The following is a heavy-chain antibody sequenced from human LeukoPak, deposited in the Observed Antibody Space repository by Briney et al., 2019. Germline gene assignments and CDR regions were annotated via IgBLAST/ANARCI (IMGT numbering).Heavy chain of an antibody. CDR3: TRGVEVVTY. V-gene: IGHV3-49*05. Sequence: KPGRSLRLSCTASGFTFGDYAMSWLRQAPGKGLEWVGFIRSKAYGGTTEYAASVKGRFTISRDDSKSIAYLQMNSLKTEDTAVYYCTRGVEVVTYWGQGTLVTVSS. D-gene: IGHD2-15*01. CDR2: IRSKAYGGTT. J-gene: IGHJ4*02. CDR1: GFTFGDYA.